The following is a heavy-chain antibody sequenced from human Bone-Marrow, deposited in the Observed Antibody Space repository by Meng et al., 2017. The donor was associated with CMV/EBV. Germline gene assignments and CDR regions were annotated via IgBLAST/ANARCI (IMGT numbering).Heavy chain of an antibody. Sequence: ASVKVSCKASGGTFSSYAISWVRQAPGQGLEWMGWINPNSGGTNYAQKFQGRVTMTRDTSISTAYMELSRLRSDDTAVYYCARANSDSGSYYYYGMDVWGQRTTVTVSS. D-gene: IGHD1-26*01. CDR3: ARANSDSGSYYYYGMDV. V-gene: IGHV1-2*02. CDR1: GGTFSSYA. CDR2: INPNSGGT. J-gene: IGHJ6*02.